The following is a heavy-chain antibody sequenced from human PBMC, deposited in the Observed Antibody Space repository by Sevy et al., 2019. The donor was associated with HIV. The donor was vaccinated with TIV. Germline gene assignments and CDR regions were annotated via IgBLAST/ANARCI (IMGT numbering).Heavy chain of an antibody. V-gene: IGHV4-59*12. J-gene: IGHJ6*02. D-gene: IGHD3-16*01. CDR1: GGSISSYY. CDR2: MYYNGRT. Sequence: SETLSLTCTGSGGSISSYYWSWIRQPPGKGLEAIGYMYYNGRTYYNPSLSSRVIISVDKSQNQFSLQLSSVTAADTGVYYCARAGGNTDCGMDVWGQGTTVTVSS. CDR3: ARAGGNTDCGMDV.